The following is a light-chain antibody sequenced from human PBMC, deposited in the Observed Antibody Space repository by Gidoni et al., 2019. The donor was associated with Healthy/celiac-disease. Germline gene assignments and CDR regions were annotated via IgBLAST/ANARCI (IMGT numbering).Light chain of an antibody. CDR3: QQYYSTPFT. V-gene: IGKV4-1*01. Sequence: DIVMTQSPDPLALSLGERATINCKSSQSVLYSSTNKNYLAWYQQKPGPPPRLLIYWASTRESGVPDRFSGSGSGTDFTLTISSLQAEDVAVYYCQQYYSTPFTFGPGTKVEIK. CDR2: WAS. J-gene: IGKJ3*01. CDR1: QSVLYSSTNKNY.